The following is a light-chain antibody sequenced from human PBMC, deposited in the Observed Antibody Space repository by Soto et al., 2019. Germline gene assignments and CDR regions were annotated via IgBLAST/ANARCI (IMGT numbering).Light chain of an antibody. V-gene: IGKV1-5*01. CDR2: DAS. CDR1: QSISSW. Sequence: DIQMTQSPSTLSASVGDRVTITCRASQSISSWLAWYQQKPGKAPKLLIYDASSLESGVPSRFSGSGSGTDFTFTISSLQPEDFATYYCQQANSFPWTFGQGTKVDIK. CDR3: QQANSFPWT. J-gene: IGKJ1*01.